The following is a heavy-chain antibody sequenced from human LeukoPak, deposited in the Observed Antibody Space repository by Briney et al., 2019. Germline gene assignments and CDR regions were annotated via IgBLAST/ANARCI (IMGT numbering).Heavy chain of an antibody. J-gene: IGHJ5*02. Sequence: SETLSLTCAVYGGSFSGYYWSWIRQPPGKGLEWIGEINHSGSTNYNPSLKSRVTISVDTSKNQFSLKLSSVTAADTAVYYCANTYSVGWFDLWGQGTLVTVSS. CDR2: INHSGST. CDR3: ANTYSVGWFDL. V-gene: IGHV4-34*01. D-gene: IGHD2-21*01. CDR1: GGSFSGYY.